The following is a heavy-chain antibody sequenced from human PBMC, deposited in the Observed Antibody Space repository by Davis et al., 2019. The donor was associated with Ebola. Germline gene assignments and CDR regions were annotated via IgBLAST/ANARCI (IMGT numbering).Heavy chain of an antibody. D-gene: IGHD1/OR15-1a*01. Sequence: ASVKVSCKASGFTFTGYYMHWVRQAPGQGPEWMGWISLNSGSTKYSHKFQGRVTMTRDTSINTAHMELSRLRYDDTAVYFCARTTYTWNRDWGQGALVTVSS. CDR1: GFTFTGYY. V-gene: IGHV1-2*02. CDR3: ARTTYTWNRD. J-gene: IGHJ4*02. CDR2: ISLNSGST.